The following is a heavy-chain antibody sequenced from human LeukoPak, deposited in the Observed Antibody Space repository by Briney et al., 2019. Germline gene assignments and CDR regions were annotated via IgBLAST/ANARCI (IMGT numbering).Heavy chain of an antibody. CDR2: IYYSGST. Sequence: PSQTLSLTCTVSGGSISSGDYYWSWIRQPPGKGLEWIGYIYYSGSTYYNPSLKSRVTISVDTSKNQFSLKLSSVPAADTAVYYCASRHYYDSSGYEVFDPWGQGTLVTVSS. CDR3: ASRHYYDSSGYEVFDP. CDR1: GGSISSGDYY. V-gene: IGHV4-30-4*01. J-gene: IGHJ5*02. D-gene: IGHD3-22*01.